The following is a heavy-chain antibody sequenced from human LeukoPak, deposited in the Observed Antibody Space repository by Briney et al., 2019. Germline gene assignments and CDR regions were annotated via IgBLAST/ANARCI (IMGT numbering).Heavy chain of an antibody. Sequence: GGTLRLSCAASGFTFDDYGMSWVRQAPGKGLEWVSGINWNGGRAGHADSVKGRFTISRDNAKNSLFLQMNSLRAEDTALYYCARDRGGSYMYLQHWGQGTLVTVSS. D-gene: IGHD1-26*01. V-gene: IGHV3-20*04. J-gene: IGHJ1*01. CDR3: ARDRGGSYMYLQH. CDR2: INWNGGRA. CDR1: GFTFDDYG.